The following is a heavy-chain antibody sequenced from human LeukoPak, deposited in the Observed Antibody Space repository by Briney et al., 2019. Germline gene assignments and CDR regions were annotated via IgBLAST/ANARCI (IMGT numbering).Heavy chain of an antibody. CDR1: GFTFSTYS. J-gene: IGHJ4*02. Sequence: GGSLRLSCAASGFTFSTYSMNWVRQAPGKGLEWVSYTGSSGNTIYYADSVKGRFTISRGNAKNSLYLQMNSLRAEDTAVYYCARPPGDYWGQGTLVTVSS. V-gene: IGHV3-48*04. CDR3: ARPPGDY. CDR2: TGSSGNTI.